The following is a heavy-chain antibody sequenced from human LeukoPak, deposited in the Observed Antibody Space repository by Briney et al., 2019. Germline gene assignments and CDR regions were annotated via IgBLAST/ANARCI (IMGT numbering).Heavy chain of an antibody. CDR3: ASEFIVGATFDY. CDR2: ITSSGAPI. CDR1: GFTFRGYG. Sequence: PGGSLRLSCAASGFTFRGYGMNWVRQAPGKGLEWVSYITSSGAPIYYAGSVKGRFTISRDNAKTSLYLQMNSLRVEDTAVYYCASEFIVGATFDYWGQGTLVTVSS. V-gene: IGHV3-48*03. J-gene: IGHJ4*02. D-gene: IGHD1-26*01.